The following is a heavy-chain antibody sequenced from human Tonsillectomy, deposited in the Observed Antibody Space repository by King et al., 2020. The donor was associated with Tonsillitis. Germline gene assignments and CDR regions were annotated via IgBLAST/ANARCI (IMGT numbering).Heavy chain of an antibody. J-gene: IGHJ3*02. D-gene: IGHD3-22*01. CDR2: IKRDGSQK. Sequence: EVQLVESGGGLVQPGGSLRLSCAASGFTFGSFWMTWVRQAPGKGLEWVANIKRDGSQKYYVDSVKGRFTISRDNAKNSLYLQMDSLRAEDTAVYYCARDMTPFDSNIYYDAFDMWGQGTMVTVSS. V-gene: IGHV3-7*03. CDR1: GFTFGSFW. CDR3: ARDMTPFDSNIYYDAFDM.